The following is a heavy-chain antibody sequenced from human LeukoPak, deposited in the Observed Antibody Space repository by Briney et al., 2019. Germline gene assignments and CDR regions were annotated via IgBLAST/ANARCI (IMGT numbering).Heavy chain of an antibody. J-gene: IGHJ4*02. D-gene: IGHD5-18*01. Sequence: GGSLRLSCAASGFTFSSYSVNWVRQAPRKGLEWVSSITTTDSNISYADSVKGRFPSYRDNDKNSPNLQMNSLRAEDTAVYYWTKTPGELWSLYDLGGQGTLVTVSS. CDR2: ITTTDSNI. CDR3: TKTPGELWSLYDL. CDR1: GFTFSSYS. V-gene: IGHV3-21*01.